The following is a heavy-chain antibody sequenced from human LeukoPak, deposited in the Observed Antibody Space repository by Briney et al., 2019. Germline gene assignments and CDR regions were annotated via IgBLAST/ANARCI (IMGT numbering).Heavy chain of an antibody. Sequence: GGSLRLPCAASGFTFSSYSMSWVRQAPGKGLEWVPSISSSSSYVYYADSVKGRFTISRDNAKNSLYLQMNSLRAEDTAVYYCARAGLGRIAARSPDYWGQGTLVTVSS. J-gene: IGHJ4*02. V-gene: IGHV3-21*01. CDR1: GFTFSSYS. CDR3: ARAGLGRIAARSPDY. CDR2: ISSSSSYV. D-gene: IGHD6-6*01.